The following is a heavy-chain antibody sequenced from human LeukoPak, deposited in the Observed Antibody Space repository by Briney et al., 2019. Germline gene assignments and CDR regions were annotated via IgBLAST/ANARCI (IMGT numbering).Heavy chain of an antibody. CDR3: AGANPTTMAGFDY. D-gene: IGHD4/OR15-4a*01. CDR1: GYTFTGYY. CDR2: INPNSGGT. Sequence: ASVKVSCKASGYTFTGYYMHWVRQAPGQGLEWMGWINPNSGGTNYAQKFQGRVTMTRDTSISTAYMELSRLRSDDTAVYYCAGANPTTMAGFDYWGQGTLVTVSS. V-gene: IGHV1-2*02. J-gene: IGHJ4*02.